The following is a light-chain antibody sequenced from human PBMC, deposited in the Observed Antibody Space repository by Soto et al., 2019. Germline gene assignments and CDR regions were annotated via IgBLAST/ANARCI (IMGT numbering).Light chain of an antibody. CDR2: EAN. CDR1: NSDVGRYNL. CDR3: CSYAPGSTWV. J-gene: IGLJ3*02. V-gene: IGLV2-23*01. Sequence: QSALTQPASVSXXPGQSITISCTGTNSDVGRYNLVSWYQHHPGKAPKLVIYEANKRPSGISERFSVSKSGNTASLTISGLQAEDEGHYYCCSYAPGSTWVFGGGTKLTVL.